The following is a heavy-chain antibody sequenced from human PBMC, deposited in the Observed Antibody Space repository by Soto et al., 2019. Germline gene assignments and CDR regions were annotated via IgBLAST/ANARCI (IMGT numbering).Heavy chain of an antibody. CDR2: ISAYNGNT. CDR1: GYTFTSYG. J-gene: IGHJ6*02. V-gene: IGHV1-18*01. Sequence: ASVKVSCKASGYTFTSYGISWVRQAPGQGLEWMGWISAYNGNTNYAQKLQGRVTMTTDTSTSTAYMELRSLRSDDTAVCYCARDGGGYYDSSGYDLPWYYGMDVWGQGTTVTVSS. CDR3: ARDGGGYYDSSGYDLPWYYGMDV. D-gene: IGHD3-22*01.